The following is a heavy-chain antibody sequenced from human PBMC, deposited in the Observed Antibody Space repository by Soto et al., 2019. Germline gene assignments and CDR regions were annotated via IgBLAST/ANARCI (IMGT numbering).Heavy chain of an antibody. D-gene: IGHD3-22*01. J-gene: IGHJ4*02. CDR1: GFTFSSFN. CDR3: ARETSTYYYDSSAYLGFDY. V-gene: IGHV3-48*02. CDR2: ISSSTTTI. Sequence: AGGSLRLSCTASGFTFSSFNINWIRQAPGKGLEWISYISSSTTTIFYADSVKGRFTISRDNAKNSLYLQMNSLRDEDTAVYYYARETSTYYYDSSAYLGFDYWGQGTLVTVSS.